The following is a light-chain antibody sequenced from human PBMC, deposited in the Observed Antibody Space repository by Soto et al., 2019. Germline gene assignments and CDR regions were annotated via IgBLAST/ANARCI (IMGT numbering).Light chain of an antibody. CDR1: SSDVGRYNY. CDR3: SSFTASDSLGVI. V-gene: IGLV2-14*03. J-gene: IGLJ2*01. CDR2: DVS. Sequence: QSALTQPASVSGSPGQSITISCTGTSSDVGRYNYVSWYQHHPGKAPKLMIYDVSNRPSGVSNRFSGSKSGHTASLTISGLQAEDEADYYCSSFTASDSLGVIFGGVTKLTVL.